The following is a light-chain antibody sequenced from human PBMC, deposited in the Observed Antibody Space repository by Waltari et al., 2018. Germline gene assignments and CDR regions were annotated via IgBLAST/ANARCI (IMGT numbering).Light chain of an antibody. J-gene: IGKJ3*01. V-gene: IGKV1-33*01. Sequence: DIQMTQSPSSLSASVGDRVTITCQASQDISNYLNWYQQKPRKAPKFLIYDASNLETGVPSRFSGSGSGTDFTFTISSLQPEDIATYYCQQYDNLRLFTFGPGTKVDIK. CDR2: DAS. CDR1: QDISNY. CDR3: QQYDNLRLFT.